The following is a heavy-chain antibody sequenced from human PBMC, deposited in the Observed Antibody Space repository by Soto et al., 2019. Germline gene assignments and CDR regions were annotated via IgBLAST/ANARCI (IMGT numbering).Heavy chain of an antibody. CDR3: ARDRSSQASTYYYGMDV. CDR1: GGSISSYY. Sequence: PSETLSLTCTVSGGSISSYYWRWIRQPPGKGLEWIGYIYYSGSTNYNPSLKSRVTISVDTSKNQFSLKLSSVTAADTAVYYCARDRSSQASTYYYGMDVWGQGITVTVSS. CDR2: IYYSGST. V-gene: IGHV4-59*01. J-gene: IGHJ6*02.